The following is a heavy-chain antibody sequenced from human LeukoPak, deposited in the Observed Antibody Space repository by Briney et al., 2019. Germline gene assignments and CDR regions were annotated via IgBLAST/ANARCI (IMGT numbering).Heavy chain of an antibody. Sequence: GGSLRLSCAASGFTFSSYAMSWVRQAPGKGLEWVSAISGSGGSTYYADSVKGRFTISRDNSKNTLYLQMNSLRAEDTAVYYCAKSDDSSGHYYEIDYWGQGTLVTVSS. D-gene: IGHD3-22*01. CDR2: ISGSGGST. CDR3: AKSDDSSGHYYEIDY. V-gene: IGHV3-23*01. CDR1: GFTFSSYA. J-gene: IGHJ4*02.